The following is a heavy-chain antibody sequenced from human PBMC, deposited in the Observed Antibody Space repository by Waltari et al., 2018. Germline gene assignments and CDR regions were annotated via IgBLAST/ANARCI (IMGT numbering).Heavy chain of an antibody. Sequence: EVQLVESGGGLVQPGGSLRLSCDVSGFMFSSYWMTWVRQGPGKGLEWVANINHDGSEKYYVDSVKGRCTISRDNTKSSLFLQMNSLRAEDTAVYYCATYRWLGYWGQGSLVTVSS. CDR1: GFMFSSYW. J-gene: IGHJ4*02. V-gene: IGHV3-7*03. D-gene: IGHD3-10*01. CDR2: INHDGSEK. CDR3: ATYRWLGY.